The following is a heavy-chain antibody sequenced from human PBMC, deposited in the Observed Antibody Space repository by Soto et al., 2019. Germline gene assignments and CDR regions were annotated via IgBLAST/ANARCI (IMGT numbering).Heavy chain of an antibody. CDR3: ARDKITGLFDY. D-gene: IGHD2-8*02. V-gene: IGHV4-34*01. Sequence: WETLSLTCAVYGGSFSGYYWTWIRQPPGTGLEWIGEINHSGSTNYNPSLKSRVTISVDTSKNQFSLKLTSVTAADTPVYYCARDKITGLFDYWGQGTLVTVSS. CDR2: INHSGST. CDR1: GGSFSGYY. J-gene: IGHJ4*02.